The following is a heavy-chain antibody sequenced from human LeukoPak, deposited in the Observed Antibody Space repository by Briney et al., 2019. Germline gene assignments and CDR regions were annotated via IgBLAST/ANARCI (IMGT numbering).Heavy chain of an antibody. CDR2: MNSDGTSI. D-gene: IGHD3-16*01. Sequence: GGSLRLSCVVSGFTFTNYWMQWVRQVPGKGLVWVARMNSDGTSIIHADSVKGRFTISRDNSKNTLYLQMNSLRAEDTAMYFCARGGGLDVWGQGATVTVSS. CDR1: GFTFTNYW. V-gene: IGHV3-74*01. CDR3: ARGGGLDV. J-gene: IGHJ6*02.